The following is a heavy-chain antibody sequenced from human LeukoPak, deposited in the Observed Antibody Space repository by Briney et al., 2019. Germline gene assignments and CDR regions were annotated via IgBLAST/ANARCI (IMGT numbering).Heavy chain of an antibody. CDR3: ARTAMAQTFDY. Sequence: SETLSLTCTVSGGSISSGGYYWSWIRQHPGKGLEWIGYIYYSGSTYYNPSLKSRVTISVDTSKNQFSLKLSSVTAADTAVYYCARTAMAQTFDYWGQGTLVTVSS. CDR1: GGSISSGGYY. CDR2: IYYSGST. V-gene: IGHV4-31*03. J-gene: IGHJ4*02. D-gene: IGHD5-18*01.